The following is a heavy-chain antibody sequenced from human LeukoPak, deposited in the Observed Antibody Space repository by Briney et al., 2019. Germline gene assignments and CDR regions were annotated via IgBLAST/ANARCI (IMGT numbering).Heavy chain of an antibody. V-gene: IGHV1-18*01. CDR1: GGTFSSYA. CDR2: INPNSGGT. Sequence: WASVKVSCKASGGTFSSYAISWVRQAPGQGLEWMGWINPNSGGTNYAQKLQGRVTMTTDTSTSTAYMELRSLRSDDTAVYYCARVGCSGGSCYSGYDYWGQGTLVTVSS. J-gene: IGHJ4*02. D-gene: IGHD2-15*01. CDR3: ARVGCSGGSCYSGYDY.